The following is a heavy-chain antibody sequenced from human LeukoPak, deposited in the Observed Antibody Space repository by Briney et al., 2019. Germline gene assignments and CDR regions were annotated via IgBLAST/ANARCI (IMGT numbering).Heavy chain of an antibody. V-gene: IGHV1-2*02. CDR1: GYTFTGYY. CDR3: ARDKGGYCSSTSCSDFDP. D-gene: IGHD2-2*03. CDR2: INPNSGGT. Sequence: GPSVKLSCKASGYTFTGYYMHWVRQAPGQGLEWMGWINPNSGGTNYAQKSQGRVTMTRDTSISTAYMELSRLRSDDTAVYYCARDKGGYCSSTSCSDFDPWGQARLATVSS. J-gene: IGHJ5*02.